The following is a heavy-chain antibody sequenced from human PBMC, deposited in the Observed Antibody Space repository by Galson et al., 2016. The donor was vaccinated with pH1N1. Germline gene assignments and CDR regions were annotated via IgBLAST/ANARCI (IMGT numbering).Heavy chain of an antibody. CDR1: SGSLSGYN. CDR2: INHSGST. Sequence: TLSLTCTVSSGSLSGYNWNWIRQSPGKGLVWIGDINHSGSTKYNPSLRSRVAISVDTSKNQLSLKLRSVSAADTAVYYCARVGYTYGPYYGMDVWGPGTTVTVSS. J-gene: IGHJ6*02. D-gene: IGHD5-24*01. V-gene: IGHV4-34*01. CDR3: ARVGYTYGPYYGMDV.